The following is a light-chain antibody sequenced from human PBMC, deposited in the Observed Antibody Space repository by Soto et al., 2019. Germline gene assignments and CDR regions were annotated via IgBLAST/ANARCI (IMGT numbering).Light chain of an antibody. CDR3: QQRT. CDR1: QEIRDW. J-gene: IGKJ1*01. CDR2: KAS. Sequence: DTQLTQSPSTLSASIGDRVTITCRASQEIRDWLAWYQQRPGKTPRLLISKASTLQSGVPLRFSGSGSGTEFTLTISSLQPDDFATYYCQQRTFGQGTKVEI. V-gene: IGKV1-5*03.